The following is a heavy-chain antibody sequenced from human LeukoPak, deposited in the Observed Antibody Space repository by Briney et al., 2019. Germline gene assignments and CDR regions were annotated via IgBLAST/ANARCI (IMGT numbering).Heavy chain of an antibody. CDR3: ARDPPQQQQLYYDY. V-gene: IGHV3-21*01. CDR1: GFTFSSYS. J-gene: IGHJ4*02. D-gene: IGHD6-13*01. Sequence: GGSLRLSCAASGFTFSSYSMNWVRQAPGKGLEWVSSISSSSSYIYYADSVKGRFTISRDNAKNSLYLQMNSLRAEDTAVYYCARDPPQQQQLYYDYWGQGTLVTVSS. CDR2: ISSSSSYI.